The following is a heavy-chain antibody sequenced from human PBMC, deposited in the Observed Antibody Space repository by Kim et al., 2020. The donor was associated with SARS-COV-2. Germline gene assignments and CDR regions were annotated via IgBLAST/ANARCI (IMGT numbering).Heavy chain of an antibody. J-gene: IGHJ4*02. CDR3: ARLASSWYFSDY. CDR1: GGSISSSSYY. V-gene: IGHV4-39*01. CDR2: IYYSGST. D-gene: IGHD6-13*01. Sequence: SETLSLTCTVSGGSISSSSYYWGWIRQPPGKGLEWIGSIYYSGSTYYNPSLKSRVTISVDTSKNQFSLKLSSVTAADTAVYYCARLASSWYFSDYWVQGTLVTVSS.